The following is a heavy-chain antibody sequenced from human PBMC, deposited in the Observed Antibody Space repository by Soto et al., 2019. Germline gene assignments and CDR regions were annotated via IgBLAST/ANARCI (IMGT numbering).Heavy chain of an antibody. V-gene: IGHV3-23*01. CDR3: ANDYSRSWYYFDY. CDR1: GSTFTSYA. D-gene: IGHD6-13*01. Sequence: GGSLRLSCAASGSTFTSYAMRWVRQAPGKGLEWVSAISGSGGSTYYADSVKGRFTISRDNSKNTLYLQMNSLRAEDTSVYYCANDYSRSWYYFDYWGQGTLVTVSS. CDR2: ISGSGGST. J-gene: IGHJ4*02.